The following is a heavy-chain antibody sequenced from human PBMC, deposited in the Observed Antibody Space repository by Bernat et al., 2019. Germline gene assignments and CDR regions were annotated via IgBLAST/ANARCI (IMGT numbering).Heavy chain of an antibody. CDR2: ISAYNGNT. CDR1: GYTFTSYG. CDR3: AREGYCSSTSCYYAFDI. V-gene: IGHV1-18*01. Sequence: QVQLVQSGAEVKKPGASVKVSCKASGYTFTSYGISWVRQAPGQGLEWMGWISAYNGNTNYAQKLQGRVTMTRDTSISTAYMELSRLRSDDTAVYYCAREGYCSSTSCYYAFDIWGQGTMVTVSS. J-gene: IGHJ3*02. D-gene: IGHD2-2*01.